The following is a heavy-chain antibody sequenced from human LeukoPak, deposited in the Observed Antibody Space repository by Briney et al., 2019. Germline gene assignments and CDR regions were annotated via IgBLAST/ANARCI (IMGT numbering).Heavy chain of an antibody. Sequence: SETLSLTCTVSNGSIRSYYWSWIRQPPGKELEWIGYIYTSGRTNYNPSLNNRVTISVDTSKNRFSLKLTSVTAADTAVYYCANWNGFLYAFDIWGQGTMVTVSS. J-gene: IGHJ3*02. CDR2: IYTSGRT. D-gene: IGHD1-1*01. CDR1: NGSIRSYY. V-gene: IGHV4-4*09. CDR3: ANWNGFLYAFDI.